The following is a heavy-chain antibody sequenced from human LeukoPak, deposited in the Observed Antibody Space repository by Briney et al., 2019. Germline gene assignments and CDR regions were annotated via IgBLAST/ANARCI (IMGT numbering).Heavy chain of an antibody. CDR3: AKVGSSSGYYYYYMDV. V-gene: IGHV3-23*01. D-gene: IGHD6-6*01. CDR2: ISGSGGST. CDR1: GFTFSSYG. Sequence: GGSLRLSCAASGFTFSSYGMSWVRQAPGKGLEWVSAISGSGGSTYYADSVKGRFTISRDNSKNTLYLQMNSLRAEDTAVYYCAKVGSSSGYYYYYMDVWGKGTTVTVSS. J-gene: IGHJ6*03.